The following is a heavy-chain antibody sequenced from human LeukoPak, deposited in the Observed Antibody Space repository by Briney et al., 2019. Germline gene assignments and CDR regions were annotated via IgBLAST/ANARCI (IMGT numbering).Heavy chain of an antibody. V-gene: IGHV1-8*01. J-gene: IGHJ4*02. D-gene: IGHD3-22*01. CDR2: MNPNSGNT. CDR3: ARGPTMIVVVITGTYYFDY. Sequence: ASVKVSCKASGYTFTSYDINWVRQAIGQGLEWMGWMNPNSGNTGYAQKFQGRVTMTRNTSISTAYMELSSLRSEDTAVYYCARGPTMIVVVITGTYYFDYWGQGTLVTVSS. CDR1: GYTFTSYD.